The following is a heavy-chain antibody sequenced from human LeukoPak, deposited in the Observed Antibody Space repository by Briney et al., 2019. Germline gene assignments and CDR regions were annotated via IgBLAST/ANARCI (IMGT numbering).Heavy chain of an antibody. CDR3: ARRYYDSSGYYRNDI. D-gene: IGHD3-22*01. CDR1: GFTISSYW. CDR2: ISSDGSST. J-gene: IGHJ3*02. Sequence: GGSLRLSCAASGFTISSYWMHWVRQAPGKGLVWVSRISSDGSSTDYADSVKGRFTISRDNAKNTLYLQMNSLRAEDTAVYYCARRYYDSSGYYRNDIWGQGTMVTVSS. V-gene: IGHV3-74*01.